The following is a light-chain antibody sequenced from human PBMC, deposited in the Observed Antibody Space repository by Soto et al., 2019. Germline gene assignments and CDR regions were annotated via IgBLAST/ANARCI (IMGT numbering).Light chain of an antibody. CDR1: SSDVGGYNF. CDR2: EVN. CDR3: SSYAGSSNV. J-gene: IGLJ1*01. Sequence: QSALTQPASVSGSPGQSITISCTGTSSDVGGYNFVSWYQQHPGKAPKLLISEVNKRPSGVSDRFSGSKSGDTASLTISGLQAEDEADYYCSSYAGSSNVFGTGTKLTVL. V-gene: IGLV2-14*01.